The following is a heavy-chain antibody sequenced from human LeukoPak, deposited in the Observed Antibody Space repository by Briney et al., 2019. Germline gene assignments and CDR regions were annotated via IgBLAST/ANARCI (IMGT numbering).Heavy chain of an antibody. CDR1: GGSICSGDNY. J-gene: IGHJ4*02. Sequence: SQTLSLTXTVSGGSICSGDNYWSWIGQPAGKGLQWIGRIYTSGGTNYNPSLKSRVTISEDTSKNQFSLKLSSVTAADTAVYYCASAYTYASRFVYWGQGTLVTVSS. D-gene: IGHD5-18*01. V-gene: IGHV4-61*02. CDR2: IYTSGGT. CDR3: ASAYTYASRFVY.